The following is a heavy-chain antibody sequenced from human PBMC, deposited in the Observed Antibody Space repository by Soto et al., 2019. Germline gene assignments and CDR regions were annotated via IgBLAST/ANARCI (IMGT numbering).Heavy chain of an antibody. D-gene: IGHD2-2*01. J-gene: IGHJ4*02. CDR1: GFTFSNYA. V-gene: IGHV3-23*01. CDR3: AKFAAAAYCSSTSCSDY. CDR2: ISDSGSNT. Sequence: GGSLRLSCAAYGFTFSNYAMTWVRHAPGKGLEWVSTISDSGSNTYYADSVMGRFTISRDNSKNTLNLQMNSLRAEDTAVYYCAKFAAAAYCSSTSCSDYWGQGTLVTVSS.